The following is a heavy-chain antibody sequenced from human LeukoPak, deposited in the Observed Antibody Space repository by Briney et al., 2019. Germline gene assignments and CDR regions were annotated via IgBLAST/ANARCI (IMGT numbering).Heavy chain of an antibody. J-gene: IGHJ3*02. V-gene: IGHV3-23*01. CDR2: ISGSGGST. Sequence: GGSLRLSCAATGFTFSSYATSWVRQAPGKGLEWVSAISGSGGSTYYADSVKGRFTISRDNSKNTLYLQMNSLRAEDTAVYYCAKHWSLPLSAFDIWGQGTMVTVSS. CDR1: GFTFSSYA. CDR3: AKHWSLPLSAFDI.